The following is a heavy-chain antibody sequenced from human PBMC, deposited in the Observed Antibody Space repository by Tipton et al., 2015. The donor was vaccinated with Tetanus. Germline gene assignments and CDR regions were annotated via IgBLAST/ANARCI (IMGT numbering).Heavy chain of an antibody. CDR3: ARANNEFPKKGPFDY. Sequence: TLSLTCSVSGGSISSGSYYWSWVRQPPGKGLEYLGYILYGKSTHYNPSLESRLSMSGDPAKNQFSLRLTSVTAADTAVYYCARANNEFPKKGPFDYWGQGALVLVSS. CDR1: GGSISSGSYY. J-gene: IGHJ4*02. D-gene: IGHD1-1*01. CDR2: ILYGKST. V-gene: IGHV4-61*01.